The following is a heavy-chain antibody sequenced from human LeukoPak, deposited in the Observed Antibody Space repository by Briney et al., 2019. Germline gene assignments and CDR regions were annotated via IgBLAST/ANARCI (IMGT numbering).Heavy chain of an antibody. CDR2: INTNTGNP. CDR3: AREMGRNYDILTGYSALDY. V-gene: IGHV7-4-1*02. CDR1: GYTFTSYA. J-gene: IGHJ4*02. Sequence: ASVKVSCKASGYTFTSYAMNWVRQAPGQGLEWMGWINTNTGNPTYAQGFTGRFVFSLDTSVSTAYLQISSLKAEDTAVYYCAREMGRNYDILTGYSALDYWGQGTLVTVSS. D-gene: IGHD3-9*01.